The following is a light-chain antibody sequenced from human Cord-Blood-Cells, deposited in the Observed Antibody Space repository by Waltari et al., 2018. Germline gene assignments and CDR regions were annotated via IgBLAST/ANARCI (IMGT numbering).Light chain of an antibody. V-gene: IGLV1-47*01. CDR2: RNN. CDR1: SSNIGSNY. Sequence: QSVLTQPPSASGTPGQRVTISCSGSSSNIGSNYVYWYQQLPGTAPKLLIYRNNQRPSGVPRRFSGSKSGTSASLAISGLRSEDEADYYCAAWDDSLSGVVFGGGTKLTVL. CDR3: AAWDDSLSGVV. J-gene: IGLJ2*01.